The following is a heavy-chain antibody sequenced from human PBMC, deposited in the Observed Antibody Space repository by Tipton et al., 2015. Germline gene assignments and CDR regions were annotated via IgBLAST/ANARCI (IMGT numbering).Heavy chain of an antibody. Sequence: QLVQSGAEVKPSETLSLTCSLSGGSFYTYYRTWIRQPPGQGLEWIGEIYHSGTTNYNPSLSGRFTISLRTSKNQLSLRAVSVTAADTAIYYCARGGSPIIEMAYHHYGLDVWGQGTTVTVSS. J-gene: IGHJ6*02. D-gene: IGHD5-24*01. CDR3: ARGGSPIIEMAYHHYGLDV. CDR1: GGSFYTYY. V-gene: IGHV4-34*01. CDR2: IYHSGTT.